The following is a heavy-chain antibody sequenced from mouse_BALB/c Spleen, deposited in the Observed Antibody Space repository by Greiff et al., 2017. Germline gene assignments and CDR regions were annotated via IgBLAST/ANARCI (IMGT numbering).Heavy chain of an antibody. CDR2: ISYSGST. D-gene: IGHD1-2*01. Sequence: VQLKESGPGLVKPSQSLSLTCTVTGFSFTSDYVWNWLRPFPGNILEWMGYISYSGSTSYNPSLKSRISITRDTSKHQFFLQLNSVTTEDTATYYGARSDDYGDYYAMDYWGQGTSVTVSS. CDR3: ARSDDYGDYYAMDY. V-gene: IGHV3-2*02. CDR1: GFSFTSDYV. J-gene: IGHJ4*01.